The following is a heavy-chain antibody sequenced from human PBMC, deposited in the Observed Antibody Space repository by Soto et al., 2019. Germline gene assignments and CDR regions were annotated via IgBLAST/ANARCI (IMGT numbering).Heavy chain of an antibody. V-gene: IGHV1-58*02. Sequence: SVKVSCKASGFTFTSSAMQWVRQARGQRLEWIGWIVVGSGNTNYAQKFQERVTITRDMSTSTAYMELSSLRSEDTAVYYCAAGLLWFGELPHAFDYWGQGTLVTVSS. CDR1: GFTFTSSA. CDR3: AAGLLWFGELPHAFDY. D-gene: IGHD3-10*01. J-gene: IGHJ4*02. CDR2: IVVGSGNT.